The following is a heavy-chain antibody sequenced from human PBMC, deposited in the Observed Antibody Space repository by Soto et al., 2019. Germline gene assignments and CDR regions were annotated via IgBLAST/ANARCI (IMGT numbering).Heavy chain of an antibody. CDR1: GYIFTDHL. J-gene: IGHJ4*02. CDR3: ARGAQGFFPVSGIYFYFDH. D-gene: IGHD3-22*01. Sequence: ASVKVSCKTSGYIFTDHLIHWVRQSPGQGLQWVGWVHPDSGGTNVAQAFQDRVTMTADTSITTAYMDLARLRPDDTAIFYCARGAQGFFPVSGIYFYFDHWGQGTPVTVSA. V-gene: IGHV1-2*02. CDR2: VHPDSGGT.